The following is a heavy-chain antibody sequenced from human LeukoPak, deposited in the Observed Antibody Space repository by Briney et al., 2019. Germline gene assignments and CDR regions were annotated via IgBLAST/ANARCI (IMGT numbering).Heavy chain of an antibody. CDR3: ARDPYGDYSFWDY. Sequence: SETLSLTCTVSGGSISSYYWSWIRQPPGKGLEWIGYIYYSGSTNYNPSLKSRVTISVDTSKNQFSLKLSSVTAADTAVYYCARDPYGDYSFWDYWGQGTLVTVSS. D-gene: IGHD4-17*01. CDR1: GGSISSYY. CDR2: IYYSGST. J-gene: IGHJ4*02. V-gene: IGHV4-59*01.